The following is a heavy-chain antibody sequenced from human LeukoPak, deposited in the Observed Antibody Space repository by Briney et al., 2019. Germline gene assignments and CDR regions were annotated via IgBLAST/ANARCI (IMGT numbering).Heavy chain of an antibody. CDR1: GFTFSSYW. D-gene: IGHD6-19*01. J-gene: IGHJ4*02. V-gene: IGHV3-74*01. CDR2: IISDGTST. Sequence: GGSLRLSCAASGFTFSSYWMHWVRQAPGKGLVWVSRIISDGTSTSYADSVKGRFTISRDNAKNSLFLQMDNLRADDTAVYYCAREGYTSGWDYWGQGTLVTVSS. CDR3: AREGYTSGWDY.